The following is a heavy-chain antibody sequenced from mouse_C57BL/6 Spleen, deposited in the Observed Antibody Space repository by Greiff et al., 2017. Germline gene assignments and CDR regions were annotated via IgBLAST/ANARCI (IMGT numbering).Heavy chain of an antibody. CDR3: ARHPLSQQTGAFYAMDY. V-gene: IGHV1-52*01. D-gene: IGHD4-1*01. J-gene: IGHJ4*01. CDR1: GYTFTSYW. Sequence: QVQLQQPGAELVRPGSSVKLSCKASGYTFTSYWMHWVKQRPIQGLEWIGNIDPSDSEAHYNQTFKDKATLTVDKSSSTAYMQLTSLTSEDSAVYICARHPLSQQTGAFYAMDYWGQGTSVTVSS. CDR2: IDPSDSEA.